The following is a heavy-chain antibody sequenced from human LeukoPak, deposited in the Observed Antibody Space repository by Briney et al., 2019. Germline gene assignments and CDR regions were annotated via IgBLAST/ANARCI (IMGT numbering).Heavy chain of an antibody. J-gene: IGHJ4*02. Sequence: GGSLRLSCAASGFTFSSYSMNWVRQAPVKGLEWVSSISSSSSYIYYADSVKGRFTISRDNAKNSLYLQMNSLRAEDTAVYYCAKSGIVVVVAATDVFFGYWGQGTLVTVSS. CDR1: GFTFSSYS. V-gene: IGHV3-21*01. CDR3: AKSGIVVVVAATDVFFGY. CDR2: ISSSSSYI. D-gene: IGHD2-15*01.